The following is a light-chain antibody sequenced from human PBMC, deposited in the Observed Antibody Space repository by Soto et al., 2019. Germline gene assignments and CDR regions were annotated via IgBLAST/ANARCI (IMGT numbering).Light chain of an antibody. CDR2: DDS. CDR3: QVWHTSSDHHVV. J-gene: IGLJ2*01. Sequence: SSELTQPPSVSVAPGQTATISCGGNNIGSKTVHWYQQEPGQAPVLVVYDDSDRPSGIPERFSGSNSGNTATLTISGVEAGDEADYHCQVWHTSSDHHVVFGGGTKVTVL. CDR1: NIGSKT. V-gene: IGLV3-21*02.